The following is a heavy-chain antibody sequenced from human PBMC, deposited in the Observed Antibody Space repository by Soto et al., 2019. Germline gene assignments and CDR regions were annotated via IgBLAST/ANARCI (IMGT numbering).Heavy chain of an antibody. CDR3: AKVREGITIFGVVIINYGMDV. Sequence: GFTFSSYGMHWVRQAPGKGLEWVAVISYDGSNKYYADSMKGRFTISRDNSKNTLYLQMNSLRAEDTAVYYCAKVREGITIFGVVIINYGMDVWGQGTTVTVSS. CDR1: GFTFSSYG. CDR2: ISYDGSNK. J-gene: IGHJ6*02. V-gene: IGHV3-30*18. D-gene: IGHD3-3*01.